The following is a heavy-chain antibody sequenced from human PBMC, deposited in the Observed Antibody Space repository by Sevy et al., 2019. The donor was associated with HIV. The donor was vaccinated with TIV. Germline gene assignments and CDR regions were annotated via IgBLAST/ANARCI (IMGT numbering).Heavy chain of an antibody. CDR3: ARGPHQMGGDFFDY. CDR2: INHSGST. J-gene: IGHJ4*02. CDR1: GGSFSGYY. Sequence: SETLSLTCAVYGGSFSGYYWSWIRQPPGKGLEWIGEINHSGSTKYNPSLKIRITISADTSKNQFSLKLSSVTAADTAVYYCARGPHQMGGDFFDYWGQGTLVTVSS. V-gene: IGHV4-34*01. D-gene: IGHD3-16*01.